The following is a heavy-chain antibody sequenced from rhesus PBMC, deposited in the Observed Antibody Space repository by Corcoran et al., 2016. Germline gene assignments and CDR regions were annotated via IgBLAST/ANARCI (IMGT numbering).Heavy chain of an antibody. V-gene: IGHV4-122*02. CDR3: ARDPPGAGTTLGY. J-gene: IGHJ4*01. CDR2: LTYSGST. Sequence: QVQLQESGPGLVKPSETLSLTCAVSGGSISSGYYYWSWIRQPPGKGLEWIGYLTYSGSTSYNPCLKSRVTISRDTSKNQCSLKLSSVTAADTAVYYCARDPPGAGTTLGYWGQGVLVTVSS. CDR1: GGSISSGYYY. D-gene: IGHD1-20*01.